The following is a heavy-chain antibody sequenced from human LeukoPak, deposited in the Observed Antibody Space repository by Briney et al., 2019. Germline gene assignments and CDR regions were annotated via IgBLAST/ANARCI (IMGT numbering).Heavy chain of an antibody. D-gene: IGHD6-13*01. V-gene: IGHV3-23*01. CDR2: ISGSGGST. J-gene: IGHJ4*02. CDR1: GFTFSSYA. CDR3: ATSSSWYWDYFDY. Sequence: QPGGSLRLSCAASGFTFSSYAMSWVRQAPRKGLEWVSAISGSGGSTYYADSVKGRFTISRDNSKNTLYLQMNSLRAEDTAVYYCATSSSWYWDYFDYWGQGTLVTVSS.